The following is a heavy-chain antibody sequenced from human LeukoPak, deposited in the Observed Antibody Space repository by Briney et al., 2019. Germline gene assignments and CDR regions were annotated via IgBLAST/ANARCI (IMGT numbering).Heavy chain of an antibody. D-gene: IGHD3-10*01. CDR1: GYTFTSYD. CDR2: MNPNSGNT. CDR3: ARAPRFGEFDFDY. J-gene: IGHJ4*02. V-gene: IGHV1-8*03. Sequence: ASVKVSCKASGYTFTSYDINWVRQATGQGLEWMGWMNPNSGNTGYAQKFQGRVTITRNTSISTAYMELSSLRSEDTAVYYCARAPRFGEFDFDYWAREPWSPSPQ.